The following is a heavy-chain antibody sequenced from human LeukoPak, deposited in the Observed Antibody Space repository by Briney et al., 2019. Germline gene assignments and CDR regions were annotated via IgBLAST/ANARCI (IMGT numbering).Heavy chain of an antibody. J-gene: IGHJ3*02. Sequence: SETLSLTCTVSGGSISSSSYYWSWIRQPPGKGLEWIGYIYYSGSTNYNPSLKSRVTISVDTPKNQFSLKLSSVTAADTAVYYCARGIVGVFGAFDIWGQGTMVTVSS. D-gene: IGHD1-26*01. CDR1: GGSISSSSYY. CDR2: IYYSGST. CDR3: ARGIVGVFGAFDI. V-gene: IGHV4-61*01.